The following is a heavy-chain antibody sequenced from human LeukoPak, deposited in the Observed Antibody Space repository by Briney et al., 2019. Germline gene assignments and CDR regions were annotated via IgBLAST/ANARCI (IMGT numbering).Heavy chain of an antibody. CDR1: GGSISSGDYY. V-gene: IGHV4-30-4*08. CDR2: IYYSGST. D-gene: IGHD3-9*01. Sequence: SETLSLTCTVSGGSISSGDYYWSWIRQLPGKGLEWIGYIYYSGSTYYNPSLKSRVTISVDTSKNQFSLKLSSVTAADTAVYYCARVDYDILTGYPLGFDYWGQGTLVTVSS. J-gene: IGHJ4*02. CDR3: ARVDYDILTGYPLGFDY.